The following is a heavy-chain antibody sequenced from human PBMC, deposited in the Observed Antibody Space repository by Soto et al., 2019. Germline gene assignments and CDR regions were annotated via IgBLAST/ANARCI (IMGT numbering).Heavy chain of an antibody. J-gene: IGHJ4*02. Sequence: SETLSLTCTVSGGSISSSNWWTWVRQAPGKGLEWIGYIYYGGSTKYNPSLKSRVTISVDTSKNQFSLKLSSVTAADTAVYYCARGEYDSSGYYSFDSWGQGTLVTVSS. CDR3: ARGEYDSSGYYSFDS. D-gene: IGHD3-22*01. CDR1: GGSISSSNW. V-gene: IGHV4-59*01. CDR2: IYYGGST.